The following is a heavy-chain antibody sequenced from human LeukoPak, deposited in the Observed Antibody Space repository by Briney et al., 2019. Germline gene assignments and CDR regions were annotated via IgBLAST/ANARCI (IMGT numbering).Heavy chain of an antibody. CDR3: ATHHYGSGSYFLKN. CDR2: IRYDVSNK. D-gene: IGHD3-10*01. V-gene: IGHV3-30*02. Sequence: GGSLRLSCAASGFTLSSYGMHWVRQAPGKGLEWVAFIRYDVSNKFYADSVKGRLTIHKDNSKNTLYLQMNSLRAEDTAVYYCATHHYGSGSYFLKNWGQGTLVTVSS. J-gene: IGHJ4*02. CDR1: GFTLSSYG.